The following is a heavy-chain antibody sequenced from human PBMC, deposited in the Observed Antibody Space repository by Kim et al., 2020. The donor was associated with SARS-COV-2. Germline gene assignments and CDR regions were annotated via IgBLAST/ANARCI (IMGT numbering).Heavy chain of an antibody. CDR1: GFTFINYP. Sequence: GGSLRPSCSASGFTFINYPMNWVRQAPGKGLEWVSYISSSSSTIYYADSVKGRFTISRDTATNSLYLQMNSLRAEDTAVYYCARGRSYERFDYWGQGTLV. V-gene: IGHV3-48*01. CDR2: ISSSSSTI. D-gene: IGHD3-16*01. J-gene: IGHJ4*02. CDR3: ARGRSYERFDY.